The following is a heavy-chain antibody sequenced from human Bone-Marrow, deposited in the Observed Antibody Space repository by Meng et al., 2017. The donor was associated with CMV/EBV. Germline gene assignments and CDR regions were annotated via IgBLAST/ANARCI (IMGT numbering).Heavy chain of an antibody. V-gene: IGHV3-30*04. Sequence: GESLKISCAASGFTFSSYAMHWVRQAPGKGLEWVAVISYDGSNKYYADSVKGRFTISRDNSKNTLYLQMNSLRAEDTAVYYCARSPAYCGGDCYLGWFDPWGQGTLVTVSS. CDR2: ISYDGSNK. CDR3: ARSPAYCGGDCYLGWFDP. CDR1: GFTFSSYA. J-gene: IGHJ5*02. D-gene: IGHD2-21*01.